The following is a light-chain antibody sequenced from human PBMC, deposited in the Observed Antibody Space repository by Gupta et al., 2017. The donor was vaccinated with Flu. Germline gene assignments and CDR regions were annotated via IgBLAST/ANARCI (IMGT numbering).Light chain of an antibody. CDR3: QSEESSRSCWV. CDR1: RSTFGVSYD. V-gene: IGLV1-40*01. J-gene: IGLJ1*01. Sequence: SSTSSRSTFGVSYDVSWFQQHPQSAPNLLLYNDNRRPSVVPDRFSASKSVTSASLTITGLQADDEVDYYYQSEESSRSCWVFGGGTKFTVL. CDR2: NDN.